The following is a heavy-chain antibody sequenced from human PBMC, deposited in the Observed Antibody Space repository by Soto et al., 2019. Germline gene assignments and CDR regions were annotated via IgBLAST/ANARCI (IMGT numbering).Heavy chain of an antibody. CDR2: MNRDGTNI. Sequence: EVQLVVSGGGLVQPGGSLTLPCAASEFTFNVYWVHWVPQAPGKGLVWVAHMNRDGTNINYADPVKGPFTISRDHAKNALYLQMNSLRVEDTAVYYCVRDRGQPDAFDIWGQGTVVTVSA. D-gene: IGHD1-1*01. CDR3: VRDRGQPDAFDI. V-gene: IGHV3-74*01. CDR1: EFTFNVYW. J-gene: IGHJ3*02.